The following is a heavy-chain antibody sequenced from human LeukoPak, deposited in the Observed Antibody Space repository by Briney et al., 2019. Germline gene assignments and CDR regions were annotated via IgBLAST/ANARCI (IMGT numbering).Heavy chain of an antibody. CDR3: AKGAYDYIEIAYFDS. J-gene: IGHJ4*02. D-gene: IGHD5-12*01. Sequence: GGSLRLSCAASGLTSTKYAMNWFRQAPGKGLEWVSVLIGRSGSTDYADSVKGRFTMSRDISKNTLFLQMNSLRAEDTAIYYCAKGAYDYIEIAYFDSWGQGTLVTVSS. CDR1: GLTSTKYA. CDR2: LIGRSGST. V-gene: IGHV3-23*01.